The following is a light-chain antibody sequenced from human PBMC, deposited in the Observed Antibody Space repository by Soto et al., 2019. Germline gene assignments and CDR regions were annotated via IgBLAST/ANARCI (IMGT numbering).Light chain of an antibody. CDR3: QQYVSSPQT. J-gene: IGKJ1*01. CDR1: QSVSSSY. Sequence: EIVLTQSPGTLSLSPGERATLSCRASQSVSSSYLAWYQQKPGQAPRLLIYGASSRATGIPDRFSXXXXGXXXTLTISRLEPEDFAVYYCQQYVSSPQTFGQGTKVEIK. V-gene: IGKV3-20*01. CDR2: GAS.